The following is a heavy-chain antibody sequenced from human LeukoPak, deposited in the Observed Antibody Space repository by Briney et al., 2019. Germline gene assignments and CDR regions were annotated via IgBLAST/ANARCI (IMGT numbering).Heavy chain of an antibody. CDR2: IYTSGST. CDR3: AREKTTVTHIWGHNDAFDI. J-gene: IGHJ3*02. V-gene: IGHV4-4*07. D-gene: IGHD4-17*01. CDR1: GGSISSYY. Sequence: SETLSLTCTVSGGSISSYYWSWIRQPAGKGLEWIGRIYTSGSTNYNPSLKSRVTMSVDTSKNQFSLKLSSVTAADTAVYYCAREKTTVTHIWGHNDAFDIWGQGTMVTVSS.